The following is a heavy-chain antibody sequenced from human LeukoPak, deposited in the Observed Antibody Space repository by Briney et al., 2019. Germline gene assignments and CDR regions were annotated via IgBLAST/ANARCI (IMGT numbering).Heavy chain of an antibody. CDR2: NYPGDSDA. V-gene: IGHV5-51*01. J-gene: IGHJ4*02. CDR3: ARHRFVRVGATAPLDY. D-gene: IGHD1-26*01. Sequence: GESLKISCYGSGYRFSTYWIAWVRQLPGKGLEWVGTNYPGDSDARYSPSFQGQVTLSADKSNTTTYMQWSRLKASDTAIYYCARHRFVRVGATAPLDYWGQGTLVTVSS. CDR1: GYRFSTYW.